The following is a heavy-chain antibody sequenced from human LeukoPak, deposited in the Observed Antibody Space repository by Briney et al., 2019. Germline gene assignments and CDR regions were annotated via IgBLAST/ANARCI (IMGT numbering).Heavy chain of an antibody. CDR1: GYTFTDYY. D-gene: IGHD1-26*01. Sequence: ASVKVSCKVSGYTFTDYYMHWVQQAPGKGLEWMGLVDPEDGETIYAEKFQGRVTITADTSTDTAYMELSSLRSEDTAVYYCAIPHRGTYKAGATDFDYWGQGTLVTVSS. V-gene: IGHV1-69-2*01. J-gene: IGHJ4*02. CDR3: AIPHRGTYKAGATDFDY. CDR2: VDPEDGET.